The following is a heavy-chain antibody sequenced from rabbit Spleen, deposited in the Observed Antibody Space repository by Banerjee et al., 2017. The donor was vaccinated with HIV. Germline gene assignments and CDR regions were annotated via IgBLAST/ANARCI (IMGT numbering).Heavy chain of an antibody. CDR1: GFSFSSNYW. CDR2: IDTSDGVT. J-gene: IGHJ4*01. V-gene: IGHV1S45*01. Sequence: QEQLEESGGDLVKPEGSLTLTCTASGFSFSSNYWICWVRQAPGKGLEWIACIDTSDGVTYYANWVNGRFTISSHNAQNTLYLQLNSLTAADTATYFCVREAGYGGYGDGNLWGPGTLVTVS. CDR3: VREAGYGGYGDGNL. D-gene: IGHD6-1*01.